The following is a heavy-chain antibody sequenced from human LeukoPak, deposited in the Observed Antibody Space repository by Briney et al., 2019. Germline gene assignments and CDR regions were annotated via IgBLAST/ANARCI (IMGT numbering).Heavy chain of an antibody. CDR2: ISGGST. CDR1: GFTVSSNE. V-gene: IGHV3-38-3*01. J-gene: IGHJ4*02. CDR3: ASGVRPYYFDY. Sequence: GGSLRLSCAASGFTVSSNEMSWVRQAPGKGLEWVSSISGGSTYYADSVKGRFTISRDNSKNTLYLQMNSLGAEDTAVYYCASGVRPYYFDYWGQGTLVTVSS. D-gene: IGHD3-10*01.